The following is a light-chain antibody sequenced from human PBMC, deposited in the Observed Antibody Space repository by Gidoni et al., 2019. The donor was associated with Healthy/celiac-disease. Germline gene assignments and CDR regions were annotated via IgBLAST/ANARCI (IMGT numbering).Light chain of an antibody. Sequence: VMTQSPATLSVSPGERATLSCRASQSVRSNLAWYQQKPGQAPRLLIDGASTRATGTPARCSGSGSGTEFTLTISSLQSEDFAVYYCQQYNNWPPLTFGGGTKVEIK. V-gene: IGKV3-15*01. CDR2: GAS. CDR3: QQYNNWPPLT. CDR1: QSVRSN. J-gene: IGKJ4*01.